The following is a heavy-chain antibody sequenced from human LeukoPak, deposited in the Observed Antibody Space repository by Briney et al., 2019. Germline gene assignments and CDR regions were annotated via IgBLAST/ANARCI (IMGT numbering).Heavy chain of an antibody. CDR1: GFTFSSYA. V-gene: IGHV3-30*04. J-gene: IGHJ6*02. CDR3: ARVGCSSTSCYQEYYYYGMDV. D-gene: IGHD2-2*01. CDR2: ISYDGSNK. Sequence: PGGSLRLSCAASGFTFSSYAMHWVRQAPGKGLEWVAVISYDGSNKYYADSVKGRFTISRDNSKNTLYLQMNRLRAEDTAVYYCARVGCSSTSCYQEYYYYGMDVWGQGTTVTVSS.